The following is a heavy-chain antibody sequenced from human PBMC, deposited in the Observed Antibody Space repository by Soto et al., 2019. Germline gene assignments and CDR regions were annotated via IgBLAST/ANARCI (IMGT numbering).Heavy chain of an antibody. J-gene: IGHJ4*02. CDR2: INHSGST. D-gene: IGHD6-13*01. CDR3: ARGSEAAVDY. Sequence: SETLSLTCAVYGGSFSGYYWSWIRQPPGKGLEWIGEINHSGSTNYNPSLKSRVTISVDTSKNQFSLKLSSVTAADTAVYYCARGSEAAVDYWGQGTLVTVSS. CDR1: GGSFSGYY. V-gene: IGHV4-34*01.